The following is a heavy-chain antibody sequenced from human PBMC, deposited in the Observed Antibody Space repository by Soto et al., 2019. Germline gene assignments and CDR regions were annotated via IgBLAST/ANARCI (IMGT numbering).Heavy chain of an antibody. D-gene: IGHD3-10*01. CDR2: IYYSGST. CDR1: GGSISSSRYY. V-gene: IGHV4-39*01. Sequence: QLQLQESGPGLVKPSETLSLTCTVSGGSISSSRYYWGWIRQPPGKGLEWIGSIYYSGSTYYNPSLKSRVTISVDTSKNQFSLKLSSVTAADTAVYYCARQRTMVRGVIGDFDYWGQGTLVTVSS. CDR3: ARQRTMVRGVIGDFDY. J-gene: IGHJ4*02.